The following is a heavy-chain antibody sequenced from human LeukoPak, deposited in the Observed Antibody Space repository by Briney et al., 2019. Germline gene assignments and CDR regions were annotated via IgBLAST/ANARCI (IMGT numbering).Heavy chain of an antibody. Sequence: QPGRSLTLSCAASGFTFSSYRMHWVRQPPGKGLEWVAVIWYYGSNKYYADSVKGRFTISRDNSKNTLYLQMNSLRAEDTAVYYCAKDMSGSSGWPYYFDYWGQGTLVTVSS. CDR2: IWYYGSNK. CDR3: AKDMSGSSGWPYYFDY. D-gene: IGHD6-19*01. CDR1: GFTFSSYR. V-gene: IGHV3-33*06. J-gene: IGHJ4*02.